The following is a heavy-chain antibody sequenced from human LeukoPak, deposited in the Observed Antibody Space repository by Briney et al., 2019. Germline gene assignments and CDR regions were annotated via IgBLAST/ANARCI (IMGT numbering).Heavy chain of an antibody. J-gene: IGHJ4*02. Sequence: PSETLSLTCAVYGGSFSGYYWSWIRQPPGKGLEWIGEINHSGSTNYNPSLKSRVTTSVGTSKNQFSLKLSSVTAADTAVYYCARDLGLKFPFDYWGQGTLVTVSS. CDR1: GGSFSGYY. CDR2: INHSGST. CDR3: ARDLGLKFPFDY. V-gene: IGHV4-34*01.